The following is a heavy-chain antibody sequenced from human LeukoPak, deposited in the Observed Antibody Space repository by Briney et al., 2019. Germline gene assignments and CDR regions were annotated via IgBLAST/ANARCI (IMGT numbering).Heavy chain of an antibody. V-gene: IGHV3-30*02. CDR3: AKDSLADIDY. Sequence: GGSLRLSCAASGFIFSTYGMYWDRQAPGKGLEWVAFIRHDGSIKNYADSVKGRSTISRDNSKNTLYLQMNSLRAEDTAVYYCAKDSLADIDYWGQGTLVTVSS. CDR1: GFIFSTYG. CDR2: IRHDGSIK. D-gene: IGHD3-16*01. J-gene: IGHJ4*02.